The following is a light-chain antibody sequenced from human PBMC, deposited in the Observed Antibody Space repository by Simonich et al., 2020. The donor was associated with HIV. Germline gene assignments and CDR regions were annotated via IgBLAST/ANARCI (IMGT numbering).Light chain of an antibody. CDR2: WAS. Sequence: DIVMTQSPDSLAVSLGERATIHCKSSQSVLYNSNNKNYVVWYQQKPGQPPKLLIYWASTRESGVPDRFSGSGSGTDFTLTISSLQAEDVAVYYCQQYYITPPTFGQGTQVEIK. CDR3: QQYYITPPT. CDR1: QSVLYNSNNKNY. V-gene: IGKV4-1*01. J-gene: IGKJ1*01.